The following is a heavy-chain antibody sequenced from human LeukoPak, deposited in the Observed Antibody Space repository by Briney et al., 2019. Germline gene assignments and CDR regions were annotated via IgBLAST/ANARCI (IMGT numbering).Heavy chain of an antibody. CDR2: IYYSGST. CDR3: AREVRIAAAGTLGEYYYYYGMDV. D-gene: IGHD6-13*01. Sequence: SETLSLTCTVSGGSISSSSYYWGWIRQPPGKGLEWTGSIYYSGSTYYNPSLKSRVTISVDTSKNQFSLKLSSVTAADTAVYYCAREVRIAAAGTLGEYYYYYGMDVWGQGTTVTVSS. V-gene: IGHV4-39*02. CDR1: GGSISSSSYY. J-gene: IGHJ6*02.